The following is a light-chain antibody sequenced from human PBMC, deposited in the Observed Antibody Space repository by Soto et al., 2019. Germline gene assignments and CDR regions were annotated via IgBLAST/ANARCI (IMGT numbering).Light chain of an antibody. CDR2: SNY. Sequence: QSVLTQPPSASGTPGQRVTISCSGSSSNIGSKTVNWYQQLPGTAPKLLIYSNYQRPSGVSDRFSGSKSGTSASLAISGLQSEDEADYYCSAWDASLNGYVFGTGTKVTVL. V-gene: IGLV1-44*01. CDR1: SSNIGSKT. J-gene: IGLJ1*01. CDR3: SAWDASLNGYV.